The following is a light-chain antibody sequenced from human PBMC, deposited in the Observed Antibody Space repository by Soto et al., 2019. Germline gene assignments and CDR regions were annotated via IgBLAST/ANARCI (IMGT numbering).Light chain of an antibody. J-gene: IGKJ4*01. CDR2: GAS. V-gene: IGKV3-15*01. CDR1: QSITTN. Sequence: IVMTQSPATLSVSPGERVTLSCRASQSITTNLAWYQRKPGQAPRLLINGASTRATGVPARFSGSGSGTDFTLTISSLEPEDFAVYYCQQYNNWPSLTFGGGTKVDI. CDR3: QQYNNWPSLT.